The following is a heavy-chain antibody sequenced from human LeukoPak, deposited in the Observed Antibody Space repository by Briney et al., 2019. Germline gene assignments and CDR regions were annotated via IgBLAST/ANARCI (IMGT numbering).Heavy chain of an antibody. D-gene: IGHD4-17*01. V-gene: IGHV3-23*01. Sequence: GGSLRLSCAASGFTSSSYAMSWVRQAPGKGLEWVSAISGSGGSTYYADSVKGRFTISRDNSKNTLYLQMNSLRAEDTAVYYCAKGNGDYVRWYYFDYWGQGTLVTVSS. CDR3: AKGNGDYVRWYYFDY. J-gene: IGHJ4*02. CDR1: GFTSSSYA. CDR2: ISGSGGST.